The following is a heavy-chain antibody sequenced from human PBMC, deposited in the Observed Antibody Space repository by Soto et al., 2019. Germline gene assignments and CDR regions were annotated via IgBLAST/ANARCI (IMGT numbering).Heavy chain of an antibody. CDR3: ARGRSLELGEDAFDI. CDR2: ILPIVGTA. Sequence: QVQLVQSGAEVKKPGSSVKVSCKASGGTFSSYAISWVRQAPGQGLEWMGGILPIVGTANYAQKFQGRVTITADESTSTAYMELSSLRSEDTAVYYWARGRSLELGEDAFDIWGQGTMVTVSS. D-gene: IGHD3-10*01. CDR1: GGTFSSYA. V-gene: IGHV1-69*01. J-gene: IGHJ3*02.